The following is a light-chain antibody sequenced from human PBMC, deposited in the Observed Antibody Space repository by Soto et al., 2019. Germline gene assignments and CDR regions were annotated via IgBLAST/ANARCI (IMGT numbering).Light chain of an antibody. CDR3: QQSYSNSYT. Sequence: DIQLTQSPSSLSASVGDRVTITCRASQSMSDSLNVYQQKSGKAPKLLIYSASTLEIGVPSRFSGSGSGTDFTLTISSLQPEDFGTYFCQQSYSNSYTFGQGTTLEIK. V-gene: IGKV1-39*01. CDR2: SAS. CDR1: QSMSDS. J-gene: IGKJ2*01.